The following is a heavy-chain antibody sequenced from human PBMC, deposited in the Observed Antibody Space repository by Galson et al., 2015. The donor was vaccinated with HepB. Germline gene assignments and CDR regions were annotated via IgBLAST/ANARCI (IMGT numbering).Heavy chain of an antibody. Sequence: QSGAEVKMPGESLKISCKGSGYSFSNYWIAWVRQMPGKGLEWMGIIYPDDSDTRYSPSFQGQVTISADKSTTTAYLQWSSLKASDTAMYYCARQTPGGINDYWGQGTLVTVSS. CDR3: ARQTPGGINDY. CDR1: GYSFSNYW. D-gene: IGHD3-16*01. J-gene: IGHJ4*02. CDR2: IYPDDSDT. V-gene: IGHV5-51*01.